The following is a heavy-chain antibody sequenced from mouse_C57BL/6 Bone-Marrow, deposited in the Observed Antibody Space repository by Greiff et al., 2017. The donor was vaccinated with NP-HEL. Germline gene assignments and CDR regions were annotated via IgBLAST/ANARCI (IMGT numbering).Heavy chain of an antibody. CDR2: INYDGSST. D-gene: IGHD2-4*01. Sequence: EVHLVESEGGLVQPGSSMKLSCTASGFTFSDYYMAWVRQVPEKGLEWVANINYDGSSTYYLDSLKSRFIISRANAKNILYLQMRSLKSEDTATYYCAREGGLRRRTYAMDYWGQGTSVTVSS. J-gene: IGHJ4*01. CDR1: GFTFSDYY. V-gene: IGHV5-16*01. CDR3: AREGGLRRRTYAMDY.